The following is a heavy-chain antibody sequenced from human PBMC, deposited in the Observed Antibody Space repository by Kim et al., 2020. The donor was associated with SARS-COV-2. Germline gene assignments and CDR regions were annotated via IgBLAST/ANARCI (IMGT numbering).Heavy chain of an antibody. J-gene: IGHJ6*02. V-gene: IGHV1-69*01. Sequence: KFQCRVTITADESTSAAYMELSSLRSEDTAVYYCARSIGNDFYYYYGMDVWGQGTTVTVSS. D-gene: IGHD3-9*01. CDR3: ARSIGNDFYYYYGMDV.